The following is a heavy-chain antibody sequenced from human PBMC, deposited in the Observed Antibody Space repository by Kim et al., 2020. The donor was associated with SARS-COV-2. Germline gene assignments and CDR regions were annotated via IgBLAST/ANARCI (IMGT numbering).Heavy chain of an antibody. CDR2: IYSGGST. J-gene: IGHJ6*02. V-gene: IGHV3-53*01. CDR3: ARAPSKLAYSSSWYGGSYYYGMDV. Sequence: GGSLRLSCAASGFTVSSNYMSWVRQAPGKGLEWVSVIYSGGSTYYADSVKGRFTISRDNSKNTLYLQMNSLRAEDTAVYYCARAPSKLAYSSSWYGGSYYYGMDVWGQGTTVTVSS. D-gene: IGHD6-13*01. CDR1: GFTVSSNY.